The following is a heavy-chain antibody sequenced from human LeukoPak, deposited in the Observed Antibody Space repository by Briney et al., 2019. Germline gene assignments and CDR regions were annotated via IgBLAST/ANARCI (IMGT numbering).Heavy chain of an antibody. D-gene: IGHD3-22*01. CDR1: GFTFSSYA. J-gene: IGHJ4*02. CDR2: ISGSGGST. CDR3: AKDRRYYDSSGLT. V-gene: IGHV3-23*01. Sequence: PGGSLRLSCAASGFTFSSYAMNWVRQAPGKGLEWVSAISGSGGSTYYADSVKGRFTISRDNSKNTLYLQMNSLRAEDTAVYYCAKDRRYYDSSGLTWGQGTLVTVSS.